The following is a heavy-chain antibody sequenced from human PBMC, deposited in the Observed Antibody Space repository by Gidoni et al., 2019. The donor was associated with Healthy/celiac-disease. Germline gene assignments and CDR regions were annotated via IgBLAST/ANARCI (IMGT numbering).Heavy chain of an antibody. V-gene: IGHV3-23*01. D-gene: IGHD3-16*02. Sequence: EVQLLESGGGLVQPGGSLRLSFAASGLPFTSYAMSWVRQAPGKGLEGVSAISGSGGSTYYADSVKGRFTISRDNSKNTLYLQMNSLRAEDTAVYYCAKDGWFGGVIVRTGYWGQGTLVTVSS. CDR2: ISGSGGST. J-gene: IGHJ4*02. CDR1: GLPFTSYA. CDR3: AKDGWFGGVIVRTGY.